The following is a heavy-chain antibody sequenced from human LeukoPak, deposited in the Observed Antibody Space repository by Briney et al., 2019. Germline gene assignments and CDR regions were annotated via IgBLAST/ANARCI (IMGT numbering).Heavy chain of an antibody. Sequence: QAGGSLRLSCAVSGFSVRTNFMSWVRQAPGKGLEWVSVIYTGGGTDHADSVKGRFTISRDNSKNTLSLQMNSLRAEDTAVYYCAKKVVANTRAWFDPWGQGTLVTVSS. D-gene: IGHD3-22*01. J-gene: IGHJ5*02. CDR2: IYTGGGT. V-gene: IGHV3-53*01. CDR3: AKKVVANTRAWFDP. CDR1: GFSVRTNF.